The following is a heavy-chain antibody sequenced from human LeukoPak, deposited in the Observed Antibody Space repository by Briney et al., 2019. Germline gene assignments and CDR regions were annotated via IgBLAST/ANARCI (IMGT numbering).Heavy chain of an antibody. Sequence: AASVKVSCKASGYTFTSYGISWVRPAPGQGLEWMGWISAYNGNTNYAQKLQGRVTMTTDTSTSTAYMELRSLRSDDTAVYYCARDRSGSYDNAFDIWGQGTMVTVSS. CDR3: ARDRSGSYDNAFDI. CDR1: GYTFTSYG. D-gene: IGHD1-26*01. CDR2: ISAYNGNT. V-gene: IGHV1-18*01. J-gene: IGHJ3*02.